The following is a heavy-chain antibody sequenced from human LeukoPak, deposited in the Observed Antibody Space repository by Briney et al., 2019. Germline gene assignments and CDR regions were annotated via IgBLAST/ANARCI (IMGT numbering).Heavy chain of an antibody. Sequence: GGSLRLSCAASGFTFSSYSMNWVRQAPGKGLEWVSSISSSSSYIYYADSVKGRFTISRDNAKNSLYLQMNSLRAEDTAVYYCARDIDCSGYSEEIDYWGQGTLVTVSS. CDR3: ARDIDCSGYSEEIDY. D-gene: IGHD3-22*01. CDR1: GFTFSSYS. V-gene: IGHV3-21*01. CDR2: ISSSSSYI. J-gene: IGHJ4*02.